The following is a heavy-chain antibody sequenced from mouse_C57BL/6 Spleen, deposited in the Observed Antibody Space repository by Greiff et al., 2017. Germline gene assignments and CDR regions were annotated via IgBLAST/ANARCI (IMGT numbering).Heavy chain of an antibody. CDR1: GFSLTSYG. Sequence: QVQLKESGPGLVQPSQSLSITCTVSGFSLTSYGVHWVRQSPGKGLEWLGVIWSGGSTDYNAAFISRLSISKDNSKSQVFFKMNSLQADDTAIYYCASYYGYDDYAMDYWGQGTSVTVSS. D-gene: IGHD2-2*01. CDR2: IWSGGST. CDR3: ASYYGYDDYAMDY. V-gene: IGHV2-2*01. J-gene: IGHJ4*01.